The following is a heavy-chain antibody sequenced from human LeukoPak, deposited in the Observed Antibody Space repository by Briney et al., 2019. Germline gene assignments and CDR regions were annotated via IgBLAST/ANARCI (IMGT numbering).Heavy chain of an antibody. V-gene: IGHV4-39*07. Sequence: SETLSLTCTVSGGSISSSSYYWGWIRQPPGKGLEWIGSIYHSGSTYYNPSLKSRVTISVDTSKNQFSLKLSSVTAADTAVYYCARDVYGGNSGGQYYFDYWGQGTLVTVSS. J-gene: IGHJ4*02. D-gene: IGHD4-23*01. CDR1: GGSISSSSYY. CDR3: ARDVYGGNSGGQYYFDY. CDR2: IYHSGST.